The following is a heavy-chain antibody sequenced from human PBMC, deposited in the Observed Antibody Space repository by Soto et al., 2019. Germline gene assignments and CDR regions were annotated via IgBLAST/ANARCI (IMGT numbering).Heavy chain of an antibody. CDR2: ISGSGGST. CDR1: GFTFSSYA. V-gene: IGHV3-23*01. Sequence: GGSLRLSCAASGFTFSSYAMSWVRQAPGKGLEWVSAISGSGGSTYYADSVKGRFTISRDNSKNTLYLQMNSLRAEDTAVYYCAKDQGSTSCYEGCNWFDHWGQGTLVTVSS. J-gene: IGHJ5*02. CDR3: AKDQGSTSCYEGCNWFDH. D-gene: IGHD2-2*01.